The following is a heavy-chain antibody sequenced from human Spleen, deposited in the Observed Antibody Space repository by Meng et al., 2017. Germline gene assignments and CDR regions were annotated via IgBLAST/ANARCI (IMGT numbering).Heavy chain of an antibody. J-gene: IGHJ4*02. D-gene: IGHD5-12*01. CDR3: SGHIDY. CDR1: GFTFSSYS. CDR2: IKSKPDGETI. V-gene: IGHV3-15*01. Sequence: EVQPVESGGGLVKPGGSLRLSCAASGFTFSSYSMNWVRQAPGKRLEWVGRIKSKPDGETIDYAAPVKGRFTISRDDSKNTVYLQMNSLKTEDTAVYYCSGHIDYWGQGTLVTVSS.